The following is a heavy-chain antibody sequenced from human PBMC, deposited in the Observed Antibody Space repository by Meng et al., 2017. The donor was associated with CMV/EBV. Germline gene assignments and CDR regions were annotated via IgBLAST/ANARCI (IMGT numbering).Heavy chain of an antibody. J-gene: IGHJ5*02. D-gene: IGHD6-6*01. V-gene: IGHV4-34*01. CDR2: INHSGST. Sequence: SETLSLTCAVYGGSFSGYYWSWIRQPPGKGLEWIGEINHSGSTNYNPSLKSRVTISVDTSKNQFSLKLSSVTAADTAVYYCANLQLELEGGVDPWGQGTLVTVSS. CDR3: ANLQLELEGGVDP. CDR1: GGSFSGYY.